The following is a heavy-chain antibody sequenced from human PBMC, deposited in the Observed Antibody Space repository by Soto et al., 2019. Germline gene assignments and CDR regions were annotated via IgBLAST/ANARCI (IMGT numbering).Heavy chain of an antibody. CDR3: AHRVLRTVFGLVTTTAIYFDF. CDR1: GFSLTTSGVG. D-gene: IGHD3-3*01. Sequence: QITLNESGPTLVKPTQTLTLTCTFSGFSLTTSGVGVGWIRQSPGKAPEWLALIYWDDDKRYSPSLKSRLTITKDSSKNRVVLTMANLAPADTATYYCAHRVLRTVFGLVTTTAIYFDFWGQGTPVAVSS. V-gene: IGHV2-5*02. J-gene: IGHJ4*02. CDR2: IYWDDDK.